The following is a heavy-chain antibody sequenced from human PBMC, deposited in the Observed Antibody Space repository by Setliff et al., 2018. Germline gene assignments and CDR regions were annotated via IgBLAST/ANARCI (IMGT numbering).Heavy chain of an antibody. J-gene: IGHJ5*02. CDR2: VYPGDSHT. D-gene: IGHD2-21*01. V-gene: IGHV5-51*01. CDR1: GYSFSNFW. Sequence: GESLKISCKGSGYSFSNFWIGWVRQMPGKGLEWMGIVYPGDSHTRYSPSFQGQVTMSADKSINTAYLQWSNLKASDTAVYYCARRGERFFNWFDPWGQGTLVTVSS. CDR3: ARRGERFFNWFDP.